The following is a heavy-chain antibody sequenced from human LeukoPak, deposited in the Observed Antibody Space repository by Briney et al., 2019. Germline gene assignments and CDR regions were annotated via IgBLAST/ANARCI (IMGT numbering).Heavy chain of an antibody. Sequence: PGGSLRLSCAASGFTFSSYGLNWVRQAPGKGLEGVSVISGRGGSTYYADSVKGRFTISRDNSKNTLYLQMNSLRAEDTAVYYCASFYYNSGYGAFDIWGQGTAVTVSS. J-gene: IGHJ3*02. D-gene: IGHD3-10*01. V-gene: IGHV3-23*01. CDR3: ASFYYNSGYGAFDI. CDR1: GFTFSSYG. CDR2: ISGRGGST.